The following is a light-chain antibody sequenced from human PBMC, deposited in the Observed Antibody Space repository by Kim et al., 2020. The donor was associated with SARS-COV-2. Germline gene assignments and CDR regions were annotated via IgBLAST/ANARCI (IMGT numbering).Light chain of an antibody. V-gene: IGKV3-15*01. Sequence: LSGSPGERATPSCRASQNIRSNLGWFQKKVGQAPRLLIYGASIRATGIPARFSGSGSGTEFTLTITDLQAEDFAVYYCHQYTYLGSFGQGTKLEI. CDR2: GAS. CDR3: HQYTYLGS. J-gene: IGKJ2*04. CDR1: QNIRSN.